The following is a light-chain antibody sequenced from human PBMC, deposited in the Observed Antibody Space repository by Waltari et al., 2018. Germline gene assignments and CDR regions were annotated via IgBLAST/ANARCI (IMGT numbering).Light chain of an antibody. CDR1: QSVSSN. J-gene: IGKJ2*03. CDR3: QQYNNWPPYS. Sequence: IVMTQSPATLSVSPGERATLSCRASQSVSSNLAWYQQKPGQAPRLLIYRASTRATGVPARFSGSGSGTEFTLTISSLQSEDFAVDFCQQYNNWPPYSFGQGTKLEIK. V-gene: IGKV3-15*01. CDR2: RAS.